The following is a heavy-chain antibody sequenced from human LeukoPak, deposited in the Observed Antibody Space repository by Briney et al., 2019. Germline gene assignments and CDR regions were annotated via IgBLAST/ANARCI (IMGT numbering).Heavy chain of an antibody. CDR3: AREQWYYYDSSGPLLDP. V-gene: IGHV3-48*01. J-gene: IGHJ5*02. CDR2: ISSSSSTI. D-gene: IGHD3-22*01. Sequence: PGGSLRLSCAASGFTFSSYSMNWVRQAPGKGLEWVSYISSSSSTIYYADSVKGRFTISRDNAKNSLYLQMNSLRAEDTAVYYCAREQWYYYDSSGPLLDPWGQGTPVTVSS. CDR1: GFTFSSYS.